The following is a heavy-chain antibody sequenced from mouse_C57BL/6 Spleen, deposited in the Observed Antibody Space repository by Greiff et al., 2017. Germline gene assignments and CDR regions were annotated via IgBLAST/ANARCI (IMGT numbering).Heavy chain of an antibody. Sequence: QVQLKQPGAELVKPGASVKLSCKASGYTFTSYWMHWVKQRPGQGLEWIGMIHPNSGSTNYNEKFKSKATLTVDKSSSTAYMQHSSLTSEDSAVYYRARNGNYPCDYWGQGTTLTVSA. J-gene: IGHJ2*01. D-gene: IGHD2-1*01. CDR2: IHPNSGST. V-gene: IGHV1-64*01. CDR1: GYTFTSYW. CDR3: ARNGNYPCDY.